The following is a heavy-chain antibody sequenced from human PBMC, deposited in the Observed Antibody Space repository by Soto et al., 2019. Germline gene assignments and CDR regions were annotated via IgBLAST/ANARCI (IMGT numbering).Heavy chain of an antibody. CDR3: ARTCRSGGSCYLEY. CDR1: CYSFSCFG. CDR2: VSVPSGDT. J-gene: IGHJ4*02. V-gene: IGHV1-18*01. Sequence: VKVSCTASCYSFSCFGISWVRQAPGQGLEWVGWVSVPSGDTSSAQNFQGRVTVTTDTSTSTAYMEVGSLRSDDTAVYYCARTCRSGGSCYLEYWGEGTLVTVSS. D-gene: IGHD2-15*01.